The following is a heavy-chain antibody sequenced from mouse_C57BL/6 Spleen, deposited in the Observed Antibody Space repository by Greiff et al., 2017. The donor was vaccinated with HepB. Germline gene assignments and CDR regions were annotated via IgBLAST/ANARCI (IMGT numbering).Heavy chain of an antibody. V-gene: IGHV1-82*01. CDR3: ADYDYDGDFAY. J-gene: IGHJ3*01. Sequence: VKLMESGPELVKPGASVKISCKASGYAFSSSWMNWVKQRPGKGLEWIGRIYPGDGDTNYNGKFKGKATLTADKSSSTAYMQLSSLTSEDSAVYFCADYDYDGDFAYWGQGTLVTVSA. CDR1: GYAFSSSW. CDR2: IYPGDGDT. D-gene: IGHD2-4*01.